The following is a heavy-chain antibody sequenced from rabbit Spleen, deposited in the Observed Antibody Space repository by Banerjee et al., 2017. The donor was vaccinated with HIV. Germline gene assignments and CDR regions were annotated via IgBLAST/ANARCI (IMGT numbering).Heavy chain of an antibody. CDR1: GVSFSFSSY. D-gene: IGHD1-1*01. CDR3: ARDTSSSFSSYGMDL. Sequence: QSLEESGGDLVKPGASLTLTCTASGVSFSFSSYMCWVRQAPGKGLEWIACIDIGSSGFTYYANWAKGRFTISKTSSTTVTLQMTRLTAADTATYFCARDTSSSFSSYGMDLWGPGTLVTVS. J-gene: IGHJ6*01. CDR2: IDIGSSGFT. V-gene: IGHV1S40*01.